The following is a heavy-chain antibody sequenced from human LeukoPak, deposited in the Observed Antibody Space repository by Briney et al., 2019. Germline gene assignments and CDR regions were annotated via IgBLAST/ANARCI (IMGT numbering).Heavy chain of an antibody. J-gene: IGHJ4*02. V-gene: IGHV1-2*02. CDR2: INPNSGGT. D-gene: IGHD2-2*01. CDR1: GYTFTGYY. Sequence: ASVKVSCKASGYTFTGYYMHWVRQAPGQGLEWMGWINPNSGGTNYAQKFQGRVTMTRDTSISTAYMELSRLRSDDTAVYYCARDWDIVVVPAAIPFDYWGQGTLVIVSS. CDR3: ARDWDIVVVPAAIPFDY.